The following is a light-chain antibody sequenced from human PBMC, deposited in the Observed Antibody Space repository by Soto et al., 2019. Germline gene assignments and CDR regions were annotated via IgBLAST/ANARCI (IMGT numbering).Light chain of an antibody. V-gene: IGLV2-14*01. CDR1: SSDVGGSKY. Sequence: QSALTQPASVSGSPGQSITISCTGTSSDVGGSKYVSWYQQCPGRAPKLVIYEVSNRPSGVSTRFSGSNSGNTATLTISGTQAMDEADYYCQAWDSSNVVFGGGTKLTVL. CDR2: EVS. CDR3: QAWDSSNVV. J-gene: IGLJ2*01.